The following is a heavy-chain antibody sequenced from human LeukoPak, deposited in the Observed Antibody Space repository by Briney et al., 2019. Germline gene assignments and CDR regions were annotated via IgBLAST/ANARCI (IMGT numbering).Heavy chain of an antibody. J-gene: IGHJ4*02. V-gene: IGHV4-38-2*02. CDR1: GYSISSGYY. D-gene: IGHD3-10*01. CDR3: ARVNMVRGVTNFDY. CDR2: IYYSGST. Sequence: SETLSLTCTVSGYSISSGYYWGWIRQPPGKRLEWIGYIYYSGSTNYNPSLKSRVTISVDTSKNQFSLKLSSVTAADTAVYYCARVNMVRGVTNFDYWGQGTLVTVSS.